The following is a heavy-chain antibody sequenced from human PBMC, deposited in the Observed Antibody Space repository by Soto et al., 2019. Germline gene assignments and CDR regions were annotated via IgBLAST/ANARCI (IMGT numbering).Heavy chain of an antibody. V-gene: IGHV4-59*01. D-gene: IGHD5-18*01. CDR2: VYNTGTP. J-gene: IGHJ4*02. CDR3: ARDRFSYGY. Sequence: PSETLSLTCTVSGGSISSYYWSWIRQPPGKGLEWIGYVYNTGTPNYNPSLKRRVTISVDTSKNQVFLRMSSVTAADTARYYCARDRFSYGYWGQGTLVTVSS. CDR1: GGSISSYY.